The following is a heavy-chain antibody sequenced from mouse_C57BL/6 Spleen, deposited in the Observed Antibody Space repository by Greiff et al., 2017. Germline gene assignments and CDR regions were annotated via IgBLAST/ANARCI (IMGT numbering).Heavy chain of an antibody. CDR1: GYAFSSYW. CDR2: IYPGDGDT. D-gene: IGHD2-12*01. V-gene: IGHV1-80*01. J-gene: IGHJ4*01. Sequence: VKLMESGAELVKPGASVKISCKASGYAFSSYWMNWVKQRPGKGLEWIGQIYPGDGDTNYNGKFKGKATLTADKSSSTAYMQLSSRTSEDSAVYFCARYYSYAMDYWGQGTSVTVSS. CDR3: ARYYSYAMDY.